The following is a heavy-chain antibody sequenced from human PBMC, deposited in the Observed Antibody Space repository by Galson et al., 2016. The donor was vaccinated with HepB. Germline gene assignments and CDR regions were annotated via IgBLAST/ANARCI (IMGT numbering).Heavy chain of an antibody. J-gene: IGHJ2*01. CDR1: GGSISNNAYY. V-gene: IGHV4-39*01. D-gene: IGHD4-17*01. CDR2: VYYSGNK. CDR3: ATTVTRTYWYFAL. Sequence: TLSLTCTVSGGSISNNAYYWGWIRQPPGKGLEWIGSVYYSGNKYYDPSLKSRVTISVDTSKNQFSLQLSSVTAADTAGYYCATTVTRTYWYFALWGLGTLVTVSS.